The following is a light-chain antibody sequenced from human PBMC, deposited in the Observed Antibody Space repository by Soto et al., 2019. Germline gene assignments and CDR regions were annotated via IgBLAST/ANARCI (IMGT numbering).Light chain of an antibody. Sequence: DIQMTQSPSSLSGSVGDRVSITCRASQDIANFLAWYQHKAGKVPTLLIYDASTLQSGVPSRFSGSGSGTEFTLTISSLQPDDFGTYYCQQYKSRRTFGQGTKVEIK. CDR3: QQYKSRRT. V-gene: IGKV1-16*01. J-gene: IGKJ1*01. CDR1: QDIANF. CDR2: DAS.